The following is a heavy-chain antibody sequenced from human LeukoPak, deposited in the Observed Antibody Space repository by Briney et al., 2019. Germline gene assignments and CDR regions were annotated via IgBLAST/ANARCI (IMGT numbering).Heavy chain of an antibody. V-gene: IGHV4-39*07. J-gene: IGHJ4*02. Sequence: SETLSLTCTVSGGSISSSSYYWGWIRQPPGKGLEWIGSIYYSGSTYYNPSLKSRVTISVDTSKNQFSLKLSSVTAADTAVYYCARAATPLYYFDYRGQGTLVTVSS. CDR2: IYYSGST. CDR1: GGSISSSSYY. CDR3: ARAATPLYYFDY.